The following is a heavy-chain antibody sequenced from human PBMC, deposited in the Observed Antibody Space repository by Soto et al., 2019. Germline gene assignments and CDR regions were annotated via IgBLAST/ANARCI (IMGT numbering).Heavy chain of an antibody. D-gene: IGHD3-3*01. J-gene: IGHJ6*02. CDR1: GYTFTGYY. CDR3: ARGIRYDFWSGYPQRVYYYYGMDV. CDR2: INPNSGGT. V-gene: IGHV1-2*04. Sequence: ASVKVSCKASGYTFTGYYMHWVRQAPGQGLEWMGWINPNSGGTNYAQKFQGWVTMTRDTSISTAYMELSRLRSDDTAVYYCARGIRYDFWSGYPQRVYYYYGMDVWGQGTKVTVSS.